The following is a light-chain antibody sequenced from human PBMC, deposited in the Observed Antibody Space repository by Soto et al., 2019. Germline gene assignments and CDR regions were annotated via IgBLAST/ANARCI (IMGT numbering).Light chain of an antibody. Sequence: DIQMTQSPSSLSASVGDRVTITCRASQDISSYLNWYQQKPGKAPKLLIYAASTLHSGVPSRFSGSESGTDFTLTISSLQPEDFATDYCQQSYSTVFTFGPGTKVDIK. CDR3: QQSYSTVFT. V-gene: IGKV1-39*01. J-gene: IGKJ3*01. CDR1: QDISSY. CDR2: AAS.